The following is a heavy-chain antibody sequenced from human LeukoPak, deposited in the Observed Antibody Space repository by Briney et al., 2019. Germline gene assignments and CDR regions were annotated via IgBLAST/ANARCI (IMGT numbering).Heavy chain of an antibody. CDR2: ISYDGTNK. CDR3: ARPLAYGELEY. D-gene: IGHD4-17*01. CDR1: GFTFSSYA. Sequence: QTGGSLRLSCAASGFTFSSYAMSWVCQAPGRGLEWVAVISYDGTNKYYADSVKGRFTISRDNSKNTLYLQMNSLRAEDTAVYYCARPLAYGELEYWGQGTLVTVSS. J-gene: IGHJ4*02. V-gene: IGHV3-30-3*01.